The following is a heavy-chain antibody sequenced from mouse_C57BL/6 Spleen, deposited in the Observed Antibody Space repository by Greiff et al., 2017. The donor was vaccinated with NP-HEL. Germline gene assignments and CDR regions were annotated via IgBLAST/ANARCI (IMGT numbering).Heavy chain of an antibody. CDR2: IDPSDSYT. V-gene: IGHV1-69*01. CDR3: ARSSGSSYVRYFDY. Sequence: QVQLKQPGAELVMPGASVKLSCKASGYTFTSYWMHWVKQRPGQGLEWIGEIDPSDSYTNYNQNFKGKSTLTVDHSSSTAYMQLSSLTSEDSAVYYCARSSGSSYVRYFDYWGQGTTLTVSS. D-gene: IGHD1-1*01. CDR1: GYTFTSYW. J-gene: IGHJ2*01.